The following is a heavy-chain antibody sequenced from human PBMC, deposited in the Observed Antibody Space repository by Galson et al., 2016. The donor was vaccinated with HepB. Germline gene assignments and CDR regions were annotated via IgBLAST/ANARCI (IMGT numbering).Heavy chain of an antibody. J-gene: IGHJ3*02. Sequence: SLRLSCAASGFTFSSYALHWVRQTPGKGLDWVALISYDGGDKKYSDSVKGRFTISRDYSRKTLSLQMNSLRAEDTAVYYCARGNELLDDAFDIWGRGTMITVSS. CDR3: ARGNELLDDAFDI. D-gene: IGHD2-15*01. CDR1: GFTFSSYA. CDR2: ISYDGGDK. V-gene: IGHV3-30-3*01.